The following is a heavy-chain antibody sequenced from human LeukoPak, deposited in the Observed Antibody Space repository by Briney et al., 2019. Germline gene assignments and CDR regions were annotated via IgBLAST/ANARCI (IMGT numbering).Heavy chain of an antibody. CDR1: GGSISSSSYY. CDR2: IYYSGST. V-gene: IGHV4-39*01. D-gene: IGHD4-17*01. Sequence: RTSETLSLTCTVSGGSISSSSYYWGWIRQPPGKGLEWIGSIYYSGSTYYNPSLKSRVTISVDTSKNQFSLKLSSVNAADTAVYYCARLQGYGLYAFDIWGQGTMVTVSS. J-gene: IGHJ3*02. CDR3: ARLQGYGLYAFDI.